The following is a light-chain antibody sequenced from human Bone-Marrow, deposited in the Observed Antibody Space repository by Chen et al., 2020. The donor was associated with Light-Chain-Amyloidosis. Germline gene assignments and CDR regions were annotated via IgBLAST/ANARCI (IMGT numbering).Light chain of an antibody. CDR1: SSDVGGDNH. J-gene: IGLJ1*01. V-gene: IGLV2-14*01. CDR2: EVT. CDR3: SSYTITNTLV. Sequence: ALTQPASASGSPGQSIPIPSTGTSSDVGGDNHVSWYQQHPDKAPKLMIYEVTNRPSWVPDRFSGSKSDNTASLTISGLQTEDEADYFCSSYTITNTLVFGSGTRVTVL.